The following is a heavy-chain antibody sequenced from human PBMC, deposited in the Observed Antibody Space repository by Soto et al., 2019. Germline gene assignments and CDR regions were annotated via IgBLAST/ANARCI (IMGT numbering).Heavy chain of an antibody. D-gene: IGHD6-6*01. CDR1: GYSFTSYW. J-gene: IGHJ4*02. Sequence: GESLKISCKGSGYSFTSYWIGWVRQMPGKGLEWMGIIYPGDSDTRYSPSFQGQVTISADKSISTAYLQWSSLKASDTAMYYCARQNINGGGEQLALDYWGQGTLVTVSS. CDR2: IYPGDSDT. CDR3: ARQNINGGGEQLALDY. V-gene: IGHV5-51*01.